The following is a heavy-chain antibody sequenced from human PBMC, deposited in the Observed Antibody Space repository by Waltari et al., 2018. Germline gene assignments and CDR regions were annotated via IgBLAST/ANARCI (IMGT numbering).Heavy chain of an antibody. Sequence: QEQLQQWGAGLLKPSETLSLTCAVYGGSFSGYYWSWIRTPPGKGLEWSGEINHSGSTNYNPSLKSRVTISVDTSKNQFSLKLSSVTAADTAVYYCAREEVYCSGGSCYSLYGWFDTWGQGTLVTVSS. CDR1: GGSFSGYY. CDR3: AREEVYCSGGSCYSLYGWFDT. D-gene: IGHD2-15*01. CDR2: INHSGST. J-gene: IGHJ5*02. V-gene: IGHV4-34*01.